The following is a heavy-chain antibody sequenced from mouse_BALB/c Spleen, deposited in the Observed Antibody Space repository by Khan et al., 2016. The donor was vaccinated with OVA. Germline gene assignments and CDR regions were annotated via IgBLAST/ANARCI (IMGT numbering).Heavy chain of an antibody. V-gene: IGHV5-12*02. J-gene: IGHJ3*01. Sequence: EVELVESGGGFMQPGGSLTLSCATSGFTFTDYYMYWVRQTPEKRLEWVAYISNRGTTPYYSDTVRGRFTISRDTAKTTLYMQLSRLKSEDTAMYYCAREGEGGGLAYWGQGTLVTVSA. CDR1: GFTFTDYY. D-gene: IGHD1-1*02. CDR3: AREGEGGGLAY. CDR2: ISNRGTTP.